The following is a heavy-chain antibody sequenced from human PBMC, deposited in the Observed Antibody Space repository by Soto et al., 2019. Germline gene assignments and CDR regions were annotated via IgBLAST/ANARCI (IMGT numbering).Heavy chain of an antibody. V-gene: IGHV1-18*01. Sequence: QVQLVQSGTEVKKPGASVKVSCKASGYTFTSYGISWVRQAPGQGLEWMGWIRAYNGNTNYAQKLQGRVTITTDTSTSTAYVGLGSLRSYDTSVDYCSKEAPPEDSWGQGTLFTVPS. CDR2: IRAYNGNT. J-gene: IGHJ4*02. CDR3: SKEAPPEDS. CDR1: GYTFTSYG.